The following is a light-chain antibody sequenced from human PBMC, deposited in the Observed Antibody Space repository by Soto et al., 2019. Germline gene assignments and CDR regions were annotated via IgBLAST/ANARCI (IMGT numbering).Light chain of an antibody. J-gene: IGKJ3*01. CDR1: QSVSSY. V-gene: IGKV3-11*01. CDR2: DAS. CDR3: QQRSNWPPFT. Sequence: EIVLTQSPATLSLSPGERATLSCRASQSVSSYLAWYQQKPGQAPRLLIYDASNRATGIPARFSGSGSGTDFTPTICSLEPEEFAVYYCQQRSNWPPFTFGPGTKVDIK.